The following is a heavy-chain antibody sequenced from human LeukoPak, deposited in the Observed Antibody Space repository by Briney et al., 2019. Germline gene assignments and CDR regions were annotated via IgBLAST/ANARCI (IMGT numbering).Heavy chain of an antibody. CDR1: GGSISSSSYY. CDR2: IYYSGST. J-gene: IGHJ5*02. V-gene: IGHV4-39*07. D-gene: IGHD2-21*01. Sequence: SETLSLTCTVPGGSISSSSYYWGWIRQPPGTGLEWIGSIYYSGSTYYNPSLKSRVTISVDTSKIQFSLKLSSVTAAHTAVYYCARLAYWTFDPWGQGTLVTVSS. CDR3: ARLAYWTFDP.